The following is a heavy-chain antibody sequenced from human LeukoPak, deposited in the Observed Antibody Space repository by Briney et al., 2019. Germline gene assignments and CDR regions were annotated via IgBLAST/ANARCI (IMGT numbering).Heavy chain of an antibody. J-gene: IGHJ4*02. CDR3: ARVGSDTAMALDY. Sequence: GASVKVSCKASGYTFTSYDINWVRQATGQGLEWMGWMNPNSGNTGYAQKFQGRVTMTRDTSISTAYMELSRLRSDDTAVYYCARVGSDTAMALDYWGQGTLVTVSS. V-gene: IGHV1-8*01. D-gene: IGHD5-18*01. CDR2: MNPNSGNT. CDR1: GYTFTSYD.